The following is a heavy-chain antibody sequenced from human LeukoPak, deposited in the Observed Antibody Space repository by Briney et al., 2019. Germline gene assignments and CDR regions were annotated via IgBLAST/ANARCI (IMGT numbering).Heavy chain of an antibody. CDR2: ISGSGGST. CDR1: GFTFSSYA. D-gene: IGHD3-22*01. V-gene: IGHV3-23*01. J-gene: IGHJ6*02. Sequence: GGSLRLSCAASGFTFSSYAMSWVRQAPGKGLEWVSAISGSGGSTYYADSVKGRFTISRDNSKNTLYLQMNSLRAEDTAVYYCAKGDYDSSGYYSSYYYYGMDVWGQGTTVTVSS. CDR3: AKGDYDSSGYYSSYYYYGMDV.